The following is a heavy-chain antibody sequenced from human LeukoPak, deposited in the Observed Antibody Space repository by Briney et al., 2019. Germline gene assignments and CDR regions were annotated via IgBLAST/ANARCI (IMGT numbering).Heavy chain of an antibody. Sequence: SETLSLTCAVYGGSFSGYYWSWIRQPPGKGLEWIGYIYYSGSTYYNPSLKSRVTISVDTSKNQFSLKLSSVTAADTAVYYCARVNYYDSSGYYGVDYWGQGTLVTVSS. J-gene: IGHJ4*02. CDR3: ARVNYYDSSGYYGVDY. V-gene: IGHV4-34*09. D-gene: IGHD3-22*01. CDR1: GGSFSGYY. CDR2: IYYSGST.